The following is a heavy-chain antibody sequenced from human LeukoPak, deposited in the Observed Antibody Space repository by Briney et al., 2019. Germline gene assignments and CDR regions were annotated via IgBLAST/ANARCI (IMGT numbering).Heavy chain of an antibody. CDR2: INHSGST. D-gene: IGHD3-9*01. V-gene: IGHV4-34*01. CDR3: ASYGILTGFDY. CDR1: GGSFSGYY. J-gene: IGHJ4*02. Sequence: SETLSLTCAVYGGSFSGYYWSWIRQPPGKGLEWIGEINHSGSTNYNPSLKSRVTISVDTSKNQFSLKLSSVTAADTAVYYCASYGILTGFDYWGQGTLVTVSS.